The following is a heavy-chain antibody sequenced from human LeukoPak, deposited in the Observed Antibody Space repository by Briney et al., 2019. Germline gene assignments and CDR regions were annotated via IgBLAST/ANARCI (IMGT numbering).Heavy chain of an antibody. CDR1: GYTFTSYY. V-gene: IGHV1-46*01. J-gene: IGHJ4*02. D-gene: IGHD4-23*01. CDR3: ARAADGGNYFDY. CDR2: INPSGGST. Sequence: ASVTVSFTSSGYTFTSYYMHWVRQAPGQGLEWMGIINPSGGSTSYAQKFQGRVTMTRDMSTSTVYMELSSLRSEDTAVYYCARAADGGNYFDYWGQGTLVTVSS.